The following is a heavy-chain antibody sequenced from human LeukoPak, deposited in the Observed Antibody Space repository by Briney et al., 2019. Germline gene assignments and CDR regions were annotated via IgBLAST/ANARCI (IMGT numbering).Heavy chain of an antibody. J-gene: IGHJ4*02. CDR3: GSRYSYAEDFDY. CDR2: ISGSGGST. D-gene: IGHD5-18*01. V-gene: IGHV3-23*01. CDR1: GFTFSSYA. Sequence: GGSLRLSCAASGFTFSSYAMSWVRQAPGKGLEWVSAISGSGGSTYYADSVKGRFTISRDNSKNTLYLQMNSLRAEDTAVYYCGSRYSYAEDFDYWGQGTLVTVSS.